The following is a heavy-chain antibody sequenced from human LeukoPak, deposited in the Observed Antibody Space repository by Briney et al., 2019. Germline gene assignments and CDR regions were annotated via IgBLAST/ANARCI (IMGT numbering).Heavy chain of an antibody. CDR3: ARGDVDSEIGYYFDY. Sequence: SETLSLTCTVSGGSISSGGYYWSWIRQHPGKGLEWIGYIYYSGSTYYNPSLKSRVTMSVDTSKNQFSLKLSSVTAADTAVYYCARGDVDSEIGYYFDYWGQGTLVTVSS. J-gene: IGHJ4*02. CDR1: GGSISSGGYY. V-gene: IGHV4-31*03. CDR2: IYYSGST. D-gene: IGHD2-21*02.